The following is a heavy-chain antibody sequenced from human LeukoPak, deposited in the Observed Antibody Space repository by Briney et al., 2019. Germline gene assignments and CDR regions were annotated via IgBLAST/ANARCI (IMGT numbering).Heavy chain of an antibody. CDR2: INPNSGGT. CDR1: GYTFTSYD. CDR3: ARGDYGDSSFDY. J-gene: IGHJ4*02. D-gene: IGHD4-17*01. V-gene: IGHV1-2*02. Sequence: ASVKVSCKASGYTFTSYDINWVRQAPGQGLEWMGWINPNSGGTNYAQKFQGRVTMTRDTSISTAYMELSRLRSDDTAVYYCARGDYGDSSFDYWGQGTLVTASS.